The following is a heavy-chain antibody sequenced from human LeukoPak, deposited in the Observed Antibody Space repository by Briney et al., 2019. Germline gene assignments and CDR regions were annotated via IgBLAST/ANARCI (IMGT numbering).Heavy chain of an antibody. V-gene: IGHV3-64D*09. J-gene: IGHJ4*02. CDR2: ITNTGGST. D-gene: IGHD3-22*01. Sequence: GGSLRLSCSASGFTFSSYAMHWVRQAPGKGLEYVSAITNTGGSTYYADSMKGRVTISRDNSKSTLYLQMSSLRPDDTALYYCVKGSEAYSDNKSDYWGQGTLVTVSS. CDR3: VKGSEAYSDNKSDY. CDR1: GFTFSSYA.